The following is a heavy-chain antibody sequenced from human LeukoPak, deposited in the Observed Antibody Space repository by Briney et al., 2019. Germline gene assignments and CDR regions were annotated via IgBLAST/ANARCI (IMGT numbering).Heavy chain of an antibody. J-gene: IGHJ4*02. CDR2: IYSGGST. V-gene: IGHV3-53*01. CDR1: GFSVSSNY. D-gene: IGHD3-22*01. Sequence: QPGGSLRLSCAASGFSVSSNYMSWVRQAPGKGLECVSVIYSGGSTYYADSVKGRFTISRDNSKNTLYLQMNSLRAEDTAVYYCARKTDSSGSGDYWGQGTLVTVSS. CDR3: ARKTDSSGSGDY.